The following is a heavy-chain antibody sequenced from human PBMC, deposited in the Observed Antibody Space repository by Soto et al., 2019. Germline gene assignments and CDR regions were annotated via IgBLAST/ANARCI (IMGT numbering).Heavy chain of an antibody. Sequence: QLQLEESGPGLVKPSETLSLTCTVSGGSISSSSYYWGWIRQSPGKGLEWIGSFYYSGSTYYSPSLTSRVTLSGDTSKKQISLRLSSVTATDTAVYYCARISVASRYMDVWGKGATVTVSS. D-gene: IGHD5-12*01. CDR1: GGSISSSSYY. CDR2: FYYSGST. V-gene: IGHV4-39*01. J-gene: IGHJ6*03. CDR3: ARISVASRYMDV.